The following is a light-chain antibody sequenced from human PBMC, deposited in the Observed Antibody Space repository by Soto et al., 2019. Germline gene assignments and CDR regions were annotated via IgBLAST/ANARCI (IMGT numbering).Light chain of an antibody. CDR3: QHYSSSPPFT. CDR2: GAS. V-gene: IGKV3-20*01. J-gene: IGKJ3*01. Sequence: DIVLTQSPGTLSVSPGERATLACRASQSVSNNYLAWYRQKPGQAPRLLIYGASNRVTGIPDRFSGSGSGTDFALTISRLEPEDFAVYYCQHYSSSPPFTFGTGTTVDIK. CDR1: QSVSNNY.